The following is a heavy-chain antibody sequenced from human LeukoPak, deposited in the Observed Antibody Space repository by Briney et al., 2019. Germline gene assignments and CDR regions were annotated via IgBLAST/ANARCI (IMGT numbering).Heavy chain of an antibody. Sequence: SGGSLRLSCAASGFTVSTYSMIWVRQAPGKGLEWVSSIGSSGRNTHSAYSVKGRFTISRDNAKNSLYLQMDSLRAEDTAVYYCARIEEPHYFEYWGQGPLVTVSS. CDR2: IGSSGRNT. CDR1: GFTVSTYS. CDR3: ARIEEPHYFEY. D-gene: IGHD1-26*01. J-gene: IGHJ4*02. V-gene: IGHV3-21*01.